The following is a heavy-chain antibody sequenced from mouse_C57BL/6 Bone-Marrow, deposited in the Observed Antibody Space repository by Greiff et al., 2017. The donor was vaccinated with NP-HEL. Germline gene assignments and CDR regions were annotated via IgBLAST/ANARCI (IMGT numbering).Heavy chain of an antibody. Sequence: VQLKQSGPGLVKPSQSLSLTCSVTGYSITSGYYWNWIRQFPGNKLEWMGYISYDGSNNYKPSLKNRISITRDTSKNQFFLTLNSVTTEDTATYYCARNGRDFDYWGQGTTLTVSS. CDR1: GYSITSGYY. CDR3: ARNGRDFDY. J-gene: IGHJ2*01. CDR2: ISYDGSN. D-gene: IGHD1-1*02. V-gene: IGHV3-6*01.